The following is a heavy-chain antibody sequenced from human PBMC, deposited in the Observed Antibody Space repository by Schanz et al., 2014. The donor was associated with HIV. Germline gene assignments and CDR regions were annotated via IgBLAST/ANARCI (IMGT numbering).Heavy chain of an antibody. Sequence: VQLVESGGGVVQPGRSLRLSCAGSGLTFSSYGMHWVRQAPGKGLEWVSSISGSGNSTYYADSVKGRFTISRDNSKNTVYLQVKSLRAEDTAVYYCANEEVPNDYWGQGTLVTVSS. J-gene: IGHJ4*02. CDR2: ISGSGNST. CDR1: GLTFSSYG. CDR3: ANEEVPNDY. V-gene: IGHV3-23*04.